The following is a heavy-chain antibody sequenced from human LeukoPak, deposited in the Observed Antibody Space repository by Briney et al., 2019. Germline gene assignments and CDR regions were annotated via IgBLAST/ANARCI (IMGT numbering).Heavy chain of an antibody. D-gene: IGHD1-26*01. J-gene: IGHJ4*02. CDR1: GYSISSGYY. Sequence: PSETLSLTCAVSGYSISSGYYWGWIRQPPGKGLEWIGSIYHSGSTYYNPSRKSRVTISVDTSKNQFSLKLSSVTAADTAVYYCARHWELLSPLYFDYWGQGTLVTVSS. CDR2: IYHSGST. V-gene: IGHV4-38-2*01. CDR3: ARHWELLSPLYFDY.